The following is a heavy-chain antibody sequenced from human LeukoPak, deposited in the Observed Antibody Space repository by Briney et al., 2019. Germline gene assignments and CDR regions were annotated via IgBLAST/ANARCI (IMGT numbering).Heavy chain of an antibody. J-gene: IGHJ5*02. CDR3: ARRAARSVMGYGDFNWFDP. CDR2: MFYGGSA. D-gene: IGHD4-17*01. Sequence: SETLSLTCTVSGGSLSNYYWNWIRQPPGKGLEWIGFMFYGGSAYYNPSLKSRVTISVDTSKNQISLNLRSVTAADTAVYYCARRAARSVMGYGDFNWFDPWGQGTLVTVSS. V-gene: IGHV4-59*01. CDR1: GGSLSNYY.